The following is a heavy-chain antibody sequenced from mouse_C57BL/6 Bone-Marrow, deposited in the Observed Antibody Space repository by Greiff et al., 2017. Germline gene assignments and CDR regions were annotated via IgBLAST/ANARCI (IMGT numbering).Heavy chain of an antibody. D-gene: IGHD2-4*01. CDR2: ISDGGSYT. CDR1: GFTFSSYA. CDR3: ARGGLRRGYYYAMDY. Sequence: VQLQQSGGGLVKPGGSLKLSCAASGFTFSSYAMSWVRQTPEKRLEWVATISDGGSYTYYPDNVKGRFTISRDNAKNNLYLQMSHLKSEDTAMYYCARGGLRRGYYYAMDYWGQGTSVTVSS. V-gene: IGHV5-4*01. J-gene: IGHJ4*01.